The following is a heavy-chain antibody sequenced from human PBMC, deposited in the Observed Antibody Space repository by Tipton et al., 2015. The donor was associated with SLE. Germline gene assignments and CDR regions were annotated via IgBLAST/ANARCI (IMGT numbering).Heavy chain of an antibody. V-gene: IGHV4-61*02. CDR1: GYSISSGYY. CDR3: ARLGGYSTYFDY. J-gene: IGHJ4*02. CDR2: IYTSGST. Sequence: TLSLTCAVSGYSISSGYYWGWIRQPAGKGLEWIGRIYTSGSTNYNPSLKSRATMSVDTSKNQFSLKLSSVTAADTAVYYCARLGGYSTYFDYWGQGTLVTVSS. D-gene: IGHD4-11*01.